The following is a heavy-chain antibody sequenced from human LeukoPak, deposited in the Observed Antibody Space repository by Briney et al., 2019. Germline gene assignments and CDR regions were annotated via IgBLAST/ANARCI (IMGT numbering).Heavy chain of an antibody. CDR3: ARDLAGHFGGFYFDY. CDR1: GGSISSSSYY. CDR2: IYYSGST. V-gene: IGHV4-39*07. Sequence: SETLSLTCTVSGGSISSSSYYWGWIRQPPGTGLEWIGSIYYSGSTYYNPSLKSRVTISLDTSKNQFSLKLSSVTAADTAVYYCARDLAGHFGGFYFDYWGQGTLVTVSS. J-gene: IGHJ4*02. D-gene: IGHD2-21*01.